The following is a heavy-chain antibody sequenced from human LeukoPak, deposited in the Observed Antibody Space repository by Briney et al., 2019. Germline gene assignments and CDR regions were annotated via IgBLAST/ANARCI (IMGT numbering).Heavy chain of an antibody. Sequence: SVKVSCKASGFTFTRSAVQWVRQARGQRLEWIGWIVVGSGNTNYTQKFQERVIITRDMSTSTAYMELSRLRSEDTAVYYCAAVGSFDYWGQGTLVTVSS. D-gene: IGHD3-10*01. CDR2: IVVGSGNT. CDR3: AAVGSFDY. V-gene: IGHV1-58*01. J-gene: IGHJ4*02. CDR1: GFTFTRSA.